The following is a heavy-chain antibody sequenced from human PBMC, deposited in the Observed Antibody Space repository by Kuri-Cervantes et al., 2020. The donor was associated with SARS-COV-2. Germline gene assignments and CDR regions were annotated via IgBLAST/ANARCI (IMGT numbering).Heavy chain of an antibody. V-gene: IGHV4-34*01. CDR3: ARGSCSSATCHIFDY. CDR2: VSHSGGT. J-gene: IGHJ4*02. CDR1: GGSISSYY. D-gene: IGHD2-2*02. Sequence: SETLSLTCTVSGGSISSYYWSWIRQPPGKGLEWIGEVSHSGGTNYNASLKSRVIISLDTSKNQFSLKLSSVTAADTAVYYCARGSCSSATCHIFDYWGQGTLVTVSS.